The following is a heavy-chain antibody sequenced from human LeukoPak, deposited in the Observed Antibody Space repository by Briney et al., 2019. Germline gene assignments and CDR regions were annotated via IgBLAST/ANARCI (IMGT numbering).Heavy chain of an antibody. D-gene: IGHD3-22*01. CDR3: ARVGPSRGGYYLNWFDP. CDR1: GGSISSGSYY. Sequence: SQTLSLTCTVSGGSISSGSYYWSWIRQPAGKGLEWIGRIYTSGSTNYNPSLKSRVTISVDTSKNQFSLKLSSVTAADTAVYYCARVGPSRGGYYLNWFDPWGQGTLVTVSS. CDR2: IYTSGST. V-gene: IGHV4-61*02. J-gene: IGHJ5*02.